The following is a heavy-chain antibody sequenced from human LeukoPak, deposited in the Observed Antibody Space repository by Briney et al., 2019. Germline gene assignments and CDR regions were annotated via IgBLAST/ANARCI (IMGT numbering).Heavy chain of an antibody. J-gene: IGHJ4*02. Sequence: SETLSLTCAVYGGSFSGYYWGWIRQPPGKGLEWIGSIYHSGSTYYNPSLKSRVTISVDTSKNQFSLKLSSVTAADTAVYYCARSSYYYDSSGYWVYFDYWGQGTLVTVSS. D-gene: IGHD3-22*01. CDR3: ARSSYYYDSSGYWVYFDY. CDR2: IYHSGST. CDR1: GGSFSGYY. V-gene: IGHV4-38-2*01.